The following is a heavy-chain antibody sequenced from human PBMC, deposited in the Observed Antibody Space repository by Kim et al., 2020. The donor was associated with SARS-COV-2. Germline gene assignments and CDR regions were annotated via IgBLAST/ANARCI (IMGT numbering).Heavy chain of an antibody. CDR3: AKEDGNDAFDI. Sequence: GGSLRLSCEASGFTFSRYGLHWVRQAPGKGLEWVAVISYDGSNKYFADSVQGRFSISRDNSKNTMYLEMNCLRPEDTAVYYCAKEDGNDAFDIWAKGQWSPSLQ. V-gene: IGHV3-30*18. CDR2: ISYDGSNK. CDR1: GFTFSRYG. J-gene: IGHJ3*02.